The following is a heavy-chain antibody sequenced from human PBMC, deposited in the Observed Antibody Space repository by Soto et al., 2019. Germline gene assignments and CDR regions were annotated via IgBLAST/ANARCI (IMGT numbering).Heavy chain of an antibody. D-gene: IGHD4-17*01. CDR3: AKGHDYHWSGY. J-gene: IGHJ4*02. V-gene: IGHV3-66*01. CDR2: IYSGGST. CDR1: GFTVSSNY. Sequence: AGGSLRLSCAASGFTVSSNYMSWVRQAPGKGLEWVSVIYSGGSTYYADSVKGRFTISRDNSKNTLYLQMNSLRAEDTAVYYCAKGHDYHWSGYWGQGTLVTVSS.